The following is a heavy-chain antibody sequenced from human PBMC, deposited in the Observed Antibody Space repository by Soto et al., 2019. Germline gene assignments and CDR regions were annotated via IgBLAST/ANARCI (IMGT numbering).Heavy chain of an antibody. J-gene: IGHJ6*02. CDR2: IWYDGSNK. CDR1: GFTFSSYG. CDR3: ARSGDARYYYGMDV. D-gene: IGHD3-10*01. V-gene: IGHV3-33*01. Sequence: GGSLRLSCAASGFTFSSYGMHWVRQAPGKGLEWVAVIWYDGSNKYYADSVKGRFTISRDNSKNTLYLQMNSLRAEDTAVYYCARSGDARYYYGMDVWGQGTTVTVSS.